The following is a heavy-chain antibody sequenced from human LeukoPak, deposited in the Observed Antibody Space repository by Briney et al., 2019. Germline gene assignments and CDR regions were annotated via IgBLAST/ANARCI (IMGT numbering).Heavy chain of an antibody. V-gene: IGHV1-46*01. CDR1: GYTFTSYY. CDR3: ARVGIGYSGYDSGKLYYYYMDV. CDR2: INPSGGST. Sequence: ASVKVSCKASGYTFTSYYMHWVRQAPGQGLEWMVIINPSGGSTSYAQKFQGRVTMTRDTSTSTVYMELSSLRSEDTAVYYCARVGIGYSGYDSGKLYYYYMDVWGKGTTVTISS. D-gene: IGHD5-12*01. J-gene: IGHJ6*03.